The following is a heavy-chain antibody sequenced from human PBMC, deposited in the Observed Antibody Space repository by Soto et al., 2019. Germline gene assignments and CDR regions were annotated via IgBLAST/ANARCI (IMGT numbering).Heavy chain of an antibody. Sequence: PSETLSLTCAVYGGSFSGYYWSWIRQPPGKGLEWIGEINHSGSTNYNPSLKSRVTISVDTSKNQFSLKLSSVTAADTAVYYCARLPSYVLLWFGDPPWGQGTLVTLSS. CDR1: GGSFSGYY. D-gene: IGHD3-10*01. J-gene: IGHJ5*02. CDR3: ARLPSYVLLWFGDPP. V-gene: IGHV4-34*01. CDR2: INHSGST.